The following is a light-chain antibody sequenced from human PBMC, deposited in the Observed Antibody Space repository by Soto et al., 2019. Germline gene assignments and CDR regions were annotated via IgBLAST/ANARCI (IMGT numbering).Light chain of an antibody. CDR2: GAS. V-gene: IGKV1-12*01. Sequence: DIQMTQYRSSVSASVGDRVTITCRASQGISSYLAWYQQKPGRAPKLLIFGASSLLGEVPSRFSGSGSGTEFTLTISSLQPEDFATYYCQRADTFPLTFGGGTKV. CDR1: QGISSY. CDR3: QRADTFPLT. J-gene: IGKJ4*01.